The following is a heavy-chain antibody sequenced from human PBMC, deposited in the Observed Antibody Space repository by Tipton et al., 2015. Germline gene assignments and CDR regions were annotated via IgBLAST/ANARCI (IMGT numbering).Heavy chain of an antibody. D-gene: IGHD4-23*01. CDR1: GGSIDSYY. CDR3: ARARGRHGGLFDS. CDR2: IDFRGST. J-gene: IGHJ4*02. V-gene: IGHV4-59*01. Sequence: TLSLTCSVSGGSIDSYYWSWIRQPPGMRLEWIGYIDFRGSTEYNPSLKSRVSISVDTSKNQFSLTLNSVAAADTAVYYCARARGRHGGLFDSWGQGILVTVSS.